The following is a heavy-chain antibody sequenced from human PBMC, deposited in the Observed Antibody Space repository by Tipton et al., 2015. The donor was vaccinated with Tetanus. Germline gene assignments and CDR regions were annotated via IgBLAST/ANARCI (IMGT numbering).Heavy chain of an antibody. D-gene: IGHD6-19*01. V-gene: IGHV3-74*03. CDR1: GFTFRSYW. CDR3: AISDVAVADTN. Sequence: SLRLSCAASGFTFRSYWMHWVRQVPGKGLVWISRINSDGSKTTYADSVKGRFTISRDNAKNTLHLQMNSLRAEDTAIYYCAISDVAVADTNWGQGTLVTVSS. J-gene: IGHJ4*02. CDR2: INSDGSKT.